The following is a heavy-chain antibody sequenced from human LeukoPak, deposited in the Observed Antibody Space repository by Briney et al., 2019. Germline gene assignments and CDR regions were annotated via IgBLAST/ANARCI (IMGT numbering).Heavy chain of an antibody. V-gene: IGHV1-46*01. CDR3: ARVKSYYYDTSDKDAFDI. CDR2: INPRGGST. D-gene: IGHD3-22*01. CDR1: GYIFTSYY. J-gene: IGHJ3*02. Sequence: ASVKVSCKASGYIFTSYYMHWVRQAPGQGLEWMGIINPRGGSTSNAQKFQGRVTMTRDMSTSTVYMELSSLRSEDTAVYYCARVKSYYYDTSDKDAFDIWGQGTMVTVSS.